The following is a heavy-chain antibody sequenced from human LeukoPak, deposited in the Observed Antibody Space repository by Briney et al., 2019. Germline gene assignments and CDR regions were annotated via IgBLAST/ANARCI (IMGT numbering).Heavy chain of an antibody. D-gene: IGHD2-2*01. CDR1: GYTFTGYY. CDR3: ARGDIVVVPALDY. J-gene: IGHJ4*02. Sequence: ASVKVSCKASGYTFTGYYMHWVRQAPGQGLEWMGWINPNSGGTNYAQKFQGRVTMTRDTSISTAYMELSRLRSDDTAVYYCARGDIVVVPALDYWGQGTLVTVSS. CDR2: INPNSGGT. V-gene: IGHV1-2*02.